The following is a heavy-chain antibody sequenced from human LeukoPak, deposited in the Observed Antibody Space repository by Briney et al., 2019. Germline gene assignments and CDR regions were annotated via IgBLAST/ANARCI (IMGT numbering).Heavy chain of an antibody. D-gene: IGHD2-8*01. V-gene: IGHV4-4*07. CDR1: GGSISSYY. Sequence: PSETLSLTCTVSGGSISSYYWSWIRQPAGKGLEWIGRIYTSGSTNYNPSLKSRVTMSVDTSKNQFSLKLSSVTAADTAVYYCARDIVLMVYASWFDPWGQGTLVTVS. CDR3: ARDIVLMVYASWFDP. CDR2: IYTSGST. J-gene: IGHJ5*02.